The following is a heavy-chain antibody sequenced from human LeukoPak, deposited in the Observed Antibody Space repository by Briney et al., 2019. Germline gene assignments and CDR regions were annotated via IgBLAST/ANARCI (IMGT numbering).Heavy chain of an antibody. CDR3: ARDKRITMVQGVIPRSSWFDP. J-gene: IGHJ5*02. D-gene: IGHD3-10*01. CDR2: ISAYNGNT. CDR1: GYTFTSYG. Sequence: ASVKVSCKASGYTFTSYGIRWVRQAPGQGLEWMGWISAYNGNTNYAQKLQGRVIMTTDTSTSTAYMELRSLRSDDTAVYYCARDKRITMVQGVIPRSSWFDPWGQGTLVTVSS. V-gene: IGHV1-18*01.